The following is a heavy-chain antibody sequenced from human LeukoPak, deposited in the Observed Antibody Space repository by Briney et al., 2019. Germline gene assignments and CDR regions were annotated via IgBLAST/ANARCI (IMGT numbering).Heavy chain of an antibody. Sequence: GGSLRLSCAASGFTFSSYAMSWVRQAPGKGLECVSAISGSGGSTHYADSVKGRYTISRDNSKNTLYLQMNSLRAEDTAVYYCARQYVAAAGFDYWGQGTLVTVSS. J-gene: IGHJ4*02. V-gene: IGHV3-23*01. CDR2: ISGSGGST. D-gene: IGHD6-13*01. CDR3: ARQYVAAAGFDY. CDR1: GFTFSSYA.